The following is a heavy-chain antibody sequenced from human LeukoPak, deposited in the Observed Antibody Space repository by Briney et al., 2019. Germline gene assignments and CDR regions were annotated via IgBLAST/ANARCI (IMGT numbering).Heavy chain of an antibody. V-gene: IGHV3-48*01. CDR1: GFTFSSYS. D-gene: IGHD3-22*01. CDR2: ISSSSSTI. J-gene: IGHJ4*02. CDR3: ARVKLGVVVTYPGVFDY. Sequence: QAGGSLRLSCAASGFTFSSYSMNWVRQAPGKGLEWVSYISSSSSTIYYADSVKGRFTISRDNAKNSLYLQMNSLRAEDTAVYYCARVKLGVVVTYPGVFDYWGQGILVTVSS.